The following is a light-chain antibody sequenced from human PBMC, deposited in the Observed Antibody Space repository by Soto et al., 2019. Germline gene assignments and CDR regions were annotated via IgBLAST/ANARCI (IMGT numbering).Light chain of an antibody. J-gene: IGLJ2*01. CDR1: SSSIGNNY. CDR2: RNN. Sequence: QSVLTQPPSASGTPGQRVTISCSGTSSSIGNNYVCWYQQLPGTAPKLLIYRNNQRPSGVPDRFSGSKSGTSASLAISGLRSDDEADYYCAAWDDSLSGVVFGGGAKLTVL. CDR3: AAWDDSLSGVV. V-gene: IGLV1-47*01.